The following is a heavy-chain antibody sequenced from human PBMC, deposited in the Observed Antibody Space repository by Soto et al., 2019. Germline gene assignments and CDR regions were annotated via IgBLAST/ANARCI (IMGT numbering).Heavy chain of an antibody. CDR3: ARGSRLWFGELTGFDH. J-gene: IGHJ5*02. CDR1: GYTITSYD. D-gene: IGHD3-10*01. Sequence: QVQLVQSGAEVKKPGASVKVSCKASGYTITSYDINWVRQATGQGLEWMGWMNPNSGNTGYAQKFQGRVTMTRNTSISTAYMELSSLRSEATAVYYCARGSRLWFGELTGFDHWGQGTLVTVSS. CDR2: MNPNSGNT. V-gene: IGHV1-8*01.